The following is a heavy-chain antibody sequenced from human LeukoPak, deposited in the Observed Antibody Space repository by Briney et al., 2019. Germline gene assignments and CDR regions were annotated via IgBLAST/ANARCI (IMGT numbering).Heavy chain of an antibody. V-gene: IGHV5-51*01. CDR2: IYPGDSDT. CDR3: ARRYCSGGSCYSGLDY. J-gene: IGHJ4*02. Sequence: GESLKISCKGSGYSFISYWIGWVRQMPGKGLELMRIIYPGDSDTRYTPSFQGQVIISADKSISTAYLQWSSLKASDTAIYYCARRYCSGGSCYSGLDYWGQGTLVTVSS. D-gene: IGHD2-15*01. CDR1: GYSFISYW.